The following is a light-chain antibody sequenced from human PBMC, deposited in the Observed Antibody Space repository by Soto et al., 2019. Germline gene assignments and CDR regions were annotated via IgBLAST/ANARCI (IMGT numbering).Light chain of an antibody. CDR3: SSYTTTSTLV. CDR2: DVS. V-gene: IGLV2-14*02. CDR1: SSDVGAYNL. Sequence: QSALTQSASVSGSPGQSITISCTGTSSDVGAYNLVSWYQQHPGRAPKLFIFDVSDRPSGVSDRFSGSKSGNTASLTISGLQAEDEASYYCSSYTTTSTLVFGGGTKVTVL. J-gene: IGLJ3*02.